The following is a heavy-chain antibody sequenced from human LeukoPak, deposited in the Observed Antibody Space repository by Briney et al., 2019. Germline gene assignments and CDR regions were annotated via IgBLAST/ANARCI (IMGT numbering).Heavy chain of an antibody. D-gene: IGHD3-3*01. J-gene: IGHJ4*02. V-gene: IGHV4-31*03. CDR2: IYYSGST. CDR1: GGSISSGGYY. CDR3: ARASFLEWLRRLDY. Sequence: SETLSLTCTVSGGSISSGGYYWSWIRQHPGKGLEWIGYIYYSGSTYYNPSLKSRVTISVDTSKNQFSLKLSSVTAADTAVYYCARASFLEWLRRLDYWGQGTLVTVSS.